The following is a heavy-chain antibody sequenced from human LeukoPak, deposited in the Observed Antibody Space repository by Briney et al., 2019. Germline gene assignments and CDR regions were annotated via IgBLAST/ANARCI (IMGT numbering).Heavy chain of an antibody. CDR1: GGSISSYY. V-gene: IGHV4-59*01. CDR3: ARGDGSGSYDSLYYYYYMDV. Sequence: SETLSLTCTVSGGSISSYYWSWIRQPPGKGLEWIGYIYYSGSTNYNPSLKSRVTISVDTSKNQFSLKLSSVTAADTAVYYCARGDGSGSYDSLYYYYYMDVWGKGTTVTISS. J-gene: IGHJ6*03. CDR2: IYYSGST. D-gene: IGHD3-10*01.